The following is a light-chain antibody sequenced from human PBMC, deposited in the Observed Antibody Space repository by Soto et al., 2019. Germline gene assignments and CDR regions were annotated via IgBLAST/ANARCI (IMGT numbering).Light chain of an antibody. CDR1: QSVSSSY. J-gene: IGKJ1*01. Sequence: ELVLTPSPGPLSLSPGERATLSCRASQSVSSSYLAWYQQKPGQAPSLLIYDASSRATGIPDRFSGSGSGTDFILTISRLEPEDFAVYYCQQYGSSPPTFGQGTKVDI. V-gene: IGKV3-20*01. CDR2: DAS. CDR3: QQYGSSPPT.